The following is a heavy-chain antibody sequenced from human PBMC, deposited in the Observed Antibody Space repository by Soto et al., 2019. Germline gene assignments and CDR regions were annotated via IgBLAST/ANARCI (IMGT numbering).Heavy chain of an antibody. Sequence: PGGSLRLSCAASGFTFSNYEMNWVRQAPGKGLEWVSYISSSGTTIYYADSVKGRFTISRDNAKNSLYLQMNSLRVEDTAAYYCARGEGAPYWYFGLWGRGTLVTVSS. CDR3: ARGEGAPYWYFGL. J-gene: IGHJ2*01. V-gene: IGHV3-48*03. CDR2: ISSSGTTI. CDR1: GFTFSNYE. D-gene: IGHD3-16*01.